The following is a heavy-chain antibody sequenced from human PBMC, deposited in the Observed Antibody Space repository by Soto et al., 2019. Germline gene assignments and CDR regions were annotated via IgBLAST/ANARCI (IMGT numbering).Heavy chain of an antibody. CDR2: IYSGGST. Sequence: EVQLVETGGGLIQPGGSLRLSCAASGFTVSSNYMSWVRQAPGKGLEWVSVIYSGGSTYYADSVKGRFTISRDNSKNTLYLQMNSLRAEDTAVYYCARLYYYGSGSQQNDAFDIWGQGTMVTVSS. D-gene: IGHD3-10*01. J-gene: IGHJ3*02. CDR1: GFTVSSNY. V-gene: IGHV3-53*02. CDR3: ARLYYYGSGSQQNDAFDI.